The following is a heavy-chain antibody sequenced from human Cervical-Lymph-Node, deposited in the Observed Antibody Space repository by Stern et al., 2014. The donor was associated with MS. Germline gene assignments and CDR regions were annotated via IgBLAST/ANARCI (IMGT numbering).Heavy chain of an antibody. CDR3: ARERQQYCNSEGCSYWYFDL. D-gene: IGHD2/OR15-2a*01. J-gene: IGHJ2*01. CDR1: GGSVSSTNW. CDR2: IYHRGAS. Sequence: QVQLQESGPGLVKPSGTLSLTCAVSGGSVSSTNWWSWVRQSPGQGLEWIGNIYHRGASNYRPSLRRRFYISLDNPKNHLSLHLTSVTAADTAVYYCARERQQYCNSEGCSYWYFDLWGRGTLVTVSS. V-gene: IGHV4-4*02.